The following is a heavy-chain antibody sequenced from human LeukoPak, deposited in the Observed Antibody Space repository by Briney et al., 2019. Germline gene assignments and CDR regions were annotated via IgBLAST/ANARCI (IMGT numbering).Heavy chain of an antibody. D-gene: IGHD6-19*01. CDR2: ISSSSSYI. Sequence: GGSLRLSCAASGFTFSSYSMNWVRQAPGKGLEWVSSISSSSSYIYYADSVKGRFTISRDNAKNSLYLQMNSLRAEDTAVYYCARGYDSGGWYKGYNWFDPWGQGTLVTVSS. CDR1: GFTFSSYS. CDR3: ARGYDSGGWYKGYNWFDP. J-gene: IGHJ5*02. V-gene: IGHV3-21*01.